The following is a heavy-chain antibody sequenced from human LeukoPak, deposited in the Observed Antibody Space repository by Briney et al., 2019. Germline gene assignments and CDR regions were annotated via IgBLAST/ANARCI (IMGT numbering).Heavy chain of an antibody. J-gene: IGHJ4*02. Sequence: PSETLSLTCDVSGGSITQTHYWTWVRQPPGKGLEWIGEVNLQGGTNYNPSLLRRVAISVDTSANHVSLQMTSVTAADTAVYYCARDSQTYYYFDSSGGAYWGQGTLVTVSS. V-gene: IGHV4-4*02. CDR2: VNLQGGT. CDR3: ARDSQTYYYFDSSGGAY. D-gene: IGHD3-22*01. CDR1: GGSITQTHY.